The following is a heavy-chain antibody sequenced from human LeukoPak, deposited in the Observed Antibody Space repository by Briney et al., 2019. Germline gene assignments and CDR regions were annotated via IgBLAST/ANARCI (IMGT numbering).Heavy chain of an antibody. Sequence: GGSLRLSCAASGFTFSSFAMNWVRQAPGRGPEWVAVISGSGNSTYNADSVKGRFTISRDNSKNTLYLQMNNLRAEDTAVYYFARALRHYGSGSYFRYWGQGTLVTVSS. CDR3: ARALRHYGSGSYFRY. CDR2: ISGSGNST. J-gene: IGHJ4*02. D-gene: IGHD3-10*01. V-gene: IGHV3-23*01. CDR1: GFTFSSFA.